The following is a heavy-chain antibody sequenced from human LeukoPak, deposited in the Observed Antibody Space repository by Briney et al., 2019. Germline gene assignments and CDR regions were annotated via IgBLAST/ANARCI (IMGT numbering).Heavy chain of an antibody. CDR1: GYTFTDYY. CDR3: ARDHCTSPSCSVDY. CDR2: INSNSGGT. J-gene: IGHJ4*02. D-gene: IGHD2-2*01. Sequence: GASVKVSCKASGYTFTDYYIQWVRQAPGQGLEWMGWINSNSGGTNWAEKFKGRVTMTRDTSITTASIELTTLRSDDTAIYYCARDHCTSPSCSVDYWGQGTLVTVSS. V-gene: IGHV1-2*02.